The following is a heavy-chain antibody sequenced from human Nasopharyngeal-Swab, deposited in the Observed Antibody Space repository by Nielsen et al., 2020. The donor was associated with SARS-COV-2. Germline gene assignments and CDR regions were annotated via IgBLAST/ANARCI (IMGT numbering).Heavy chain of an antibody. CDR1: GYSFTSYW. D-gene: IGHD1-26*01. CDR2: IYPDDSDT. V-gene: IGHV5-51*01. CDR3: ARRKWELLDGSPDWFDP. Sequence: GGSLRLSCKGSGYSFTSYWIGWVRQMPGKGLEWMGIIYPDDSDTRYSPSFQGQVTISADKSISTAYLQWSSLKASDTAMYYCARRKWELLDGSPDWFDPWGQGTLVTVSS. J-gene: IGHJ5*02.